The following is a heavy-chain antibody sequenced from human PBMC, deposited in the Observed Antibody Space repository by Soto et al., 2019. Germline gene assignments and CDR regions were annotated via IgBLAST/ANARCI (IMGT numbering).Heavy chain of an antibody. Sequence: GGSLRLSCAASGFTFSDSSMHWVRQAPGKGLEWVAVISYDGSDKYYADSVKGRFTISRDNSKNTLHLQVNSLRTEDTALYYCARAPGHSVHSSGWQIDYWGQGTLVTVSS. J-gene: IGHJ4*02. V-gene: IGHV3-30-3*01. D-gene: IGHD6-19*01. CDR3: ARAPGHSVHSSGWQIDY. CDR1: GFTFSDSS. CDR2: ISYDGSDK.